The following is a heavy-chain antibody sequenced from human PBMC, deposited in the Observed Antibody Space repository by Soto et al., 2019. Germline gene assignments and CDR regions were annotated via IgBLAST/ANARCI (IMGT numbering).Heavy chain of an antibody. D-gene: IGHD3-22*01. J-gene: IGHJ4*02. V-gene: IGHV1-2*02. CDR2: INPNSGGT. CDR1: GYTFTGYY. Sequence: QVQLVQSGAEVKKPGASVKVSCKGSGYTFTGYYIHWVRQAPRQGLEWMGYINPNSGGTNYAQKFQGRVTQTRDTSISTVYMELSRLRSDDTAVYWCATDQENYYQSSGYYYAYWGQGTLVSVSS. CDR3: ATDQENYYQSSGYYYAY.